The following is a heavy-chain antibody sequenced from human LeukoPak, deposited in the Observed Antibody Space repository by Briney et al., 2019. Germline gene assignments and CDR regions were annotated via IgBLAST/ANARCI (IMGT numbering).Heavy chain of an antibody. D-gene: IGHD3-22*01. Sequence: GGSLRLSCAASGFTVSSNYMSWVRQAPGKGLEWVSVIYSGGSTYYADSVKGRFTISRDNSKNTLYLQMNSLRAEDTAVYYCARGVYYYDSSGYYYAEYFQDWARAPWSPSPQ. V-gene: IGHV3-53*01. CDR2: IYSGGST. CDR1: GFTVSSNY. CDR3: ARGVYYYDSSGYYYAEYFQD. J-gene: IGHJ1*01.